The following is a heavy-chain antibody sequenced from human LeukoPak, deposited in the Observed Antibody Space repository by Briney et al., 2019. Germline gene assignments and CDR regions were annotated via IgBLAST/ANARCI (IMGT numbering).Heavy chain of an antibody. V-gene: IGHV4-59*12. CDR2: IYYSGRT. CDR1: GGSIGSYY. CDR3: ARVRVVPAASRWPRRLDAFDI. D-gene: IGHD2-2*01. Sequence: PSETLSLTCTVSGGSIGSYYWSWIRQPPGKGLEWIGYIYYSGRTNYNPSLKSRVTISVDTSKNQFSLKLSSVTAADTAVYYCARVRVVPAASRWPRRLDAFDIWGQGTMVTVSS. J-gene: IGHJ3*02.